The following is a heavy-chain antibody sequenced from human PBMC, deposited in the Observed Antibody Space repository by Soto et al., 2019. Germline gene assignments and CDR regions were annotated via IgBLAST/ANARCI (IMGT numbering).Heavy chain of an antibody. CDR3: ARDAKGLVNAFDI. D-gene: IGHD2-8*02. V-gene: IGHV3-13*01. J-gene: IGHJ3*02. CDR1: GFIFSSYD. CDR2: ISTAGET. Sequence: PGGSLRLSCAASGFIFSSYDMHWVRQGTGKGLEWVSGISTAGETYYRGSVRGRFTISRENAKNSLYLQMNSLRAEDTAVYYCARDAKGLVNAFDIWGQGTMVTVSS.